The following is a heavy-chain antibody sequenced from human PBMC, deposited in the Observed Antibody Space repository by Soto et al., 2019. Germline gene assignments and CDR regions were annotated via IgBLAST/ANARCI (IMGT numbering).Heavy chain of an antibody. V-gene: IGHV4-59*11. J-gene: IGHJ4*02. D-gene: IGHD7-27*01. CDR1: GGSINNHY. CDR2: IYYTGSA. Sequence: QVHLQESGPGLVKPSETLSLTCTVSGGSINNHYWSWIRQLPGKGLEWIGYIYYTGSANYNPSLKSRVTMSVDTSKNQFSLNLTSLTAADTAIYYCARANWYSEYWGQGTLVTVSS. CDR3: ARANWYSEY.